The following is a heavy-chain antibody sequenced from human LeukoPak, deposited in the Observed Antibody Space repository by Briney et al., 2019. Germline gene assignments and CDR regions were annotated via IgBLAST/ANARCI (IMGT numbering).Heavy chain of an antibody. Sequence: GGFLRLSCTASGFTLGSHDMHGVRQIPGQGLEWVAAVSSGFHAFFADSVQGRFTVSREDARNSLYLQMNSLRAGDTAVYYCVREARGYHYTYFDYWGQGTLVTVSS. D-gene: IGHD5-18*01. CDR2: VSSGFHA. CDR1: GFTLGSHD. CDR3: VREARGYHYTYFDY. J-gene: IGHJ4*02. V-gene: IGHV3-13*01.